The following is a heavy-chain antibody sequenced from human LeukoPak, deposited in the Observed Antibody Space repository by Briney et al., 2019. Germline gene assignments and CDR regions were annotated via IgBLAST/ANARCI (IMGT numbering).Heavy chain of an antibody. CDR2: IFYSGST. CDR1: GDSISRSSYY. CDR3: ARDKQPGDY. V-gene: IGHV4-39*07. Sequence: PSETLSLTCTVSGDSISRSSYYWGWIRQPPGKGLEWIGSIFYSGSTYYNPSLKSRVSISVDTSKNQFSLKLSSVTAADTAVYYCARDKQPGDYWGQGTLVTVSS. J-gene: IGHJ4*02. D-gene: IGHD5-18*01.